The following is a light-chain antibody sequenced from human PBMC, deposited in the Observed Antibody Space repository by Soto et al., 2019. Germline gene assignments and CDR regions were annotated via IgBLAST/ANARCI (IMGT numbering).Light chain of an antibody. CDR2: SNN. Sequence: QSVLTQPPSASGTPGQRVTISCSGSSSNIGSNYVYWYQQLPGTGPKLLIYSNNQRPSGVPDRFSGSKSGTSASLAISGLRSEDEADYYCAAWDDSLSGLYVFGTGTKVTVL. CDR3: AAWDDSLSGLYV. J-gene: IGLJ1*01. V-gene: IGLV1-47*02. CDR1: SSNIGSNY.